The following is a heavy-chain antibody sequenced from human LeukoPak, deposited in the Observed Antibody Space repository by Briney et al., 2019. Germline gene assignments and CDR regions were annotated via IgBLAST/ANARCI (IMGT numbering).Heavy chain of an antibody. V-gene: IGHV3-7*01. Sequence: PGGSLRLSCAASGLTFSSHWMSWVRQAPGKGLEWVANINQAGSEKHYVDSVKGRFTISRDTAKSSLYLQMNSLRAEDTAVYYCARDGTAAGLYFDYWGQGTLVTVSS. D-gene: IGHD6-13*01. CDR1: GLTFSSHW. J-gene: IGHJ4*02. CDR3: ARDGTAAGLYFDY. CDR2: INQAGSEK.